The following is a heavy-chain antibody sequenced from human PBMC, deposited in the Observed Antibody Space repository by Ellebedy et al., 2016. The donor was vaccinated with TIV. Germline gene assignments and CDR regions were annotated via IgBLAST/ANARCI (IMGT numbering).Heavy chain of an antibody. D-gene: IGHD1-26*01. CDR2: IYSGGST. CDR1: GFSASANY. Sequence: GESLKISCAVSGFSASANYMSWVRQAPGKGLEWVSVIYSGGSTYYADSVKGRFTISRDNSKNTLYLQMSSLRAEDTAVYYCARRPSGSDWVYFYYWGQGTLVTVSS. J-gene: IGHJ4*02. V-gene: IGHV3-66*04. CDR3: ARRPSGSDWVYFYY.